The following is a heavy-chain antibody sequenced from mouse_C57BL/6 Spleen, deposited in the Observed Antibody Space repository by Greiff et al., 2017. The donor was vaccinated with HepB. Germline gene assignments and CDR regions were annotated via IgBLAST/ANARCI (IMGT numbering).Heavy chain of an antibody. CDR1: GFNIKDDY. Sequence: EVKLQESGAELVRPGASVKLSCTASGFNIKDDYMHWVKQRPEQGLEWIGWIDPENGDTEYASKFQGKATITADTSSNTAYLQLSSLTSEDTAVYYCTTGGSGGAYWGQGTLVTVSA. V-gene: IGHV14-4*01. D-gene: IGHD3-2*02. CDR2: IDPENGDT. CDR3: TTGGSGGAY. J-gene: IGHJ3*01.